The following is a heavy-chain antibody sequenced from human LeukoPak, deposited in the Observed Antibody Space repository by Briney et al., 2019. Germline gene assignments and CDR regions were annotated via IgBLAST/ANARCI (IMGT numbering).Heavy chain of an antibody. CDR1: GFTFSSYT. CDR2: ISSGSRDI. CDR3: ARGQGVFYYGSGSYIPN. D-gene: IGHD3-10*01. V-gene: IGHV3-21*04. J-gene: IGHJ4*02. Sequence: GGSLRLSCAASGFTFSSYTMNWVRQAPGKGLEWVSSISSGSRDIYYADSLKGRFTISRDNAKNSLYLQMNSLRAEDTAVYYCARGQGVFYYGSGSYIPNWGQGTLVTVSS.